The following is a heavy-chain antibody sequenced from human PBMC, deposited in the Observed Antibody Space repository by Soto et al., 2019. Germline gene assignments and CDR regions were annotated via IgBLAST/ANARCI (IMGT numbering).Heavy chain of an antibody. Sequence: SETLSLTCTVSGGSISSYYWSWIRQPPGKGLEWIGYIYYSGSTNYNPSLKNRVTISVDTSKNQFSLKLSSVTAADTAVYYCARAGYSSRWYRFNWFDPWGQGTLVTVSS. CDR3: ARAGYSSRWYRFNWFDP. D-gene: IGHD6-13*01. CDR1: GGSISSYY. J-gene: IGHJ5*02. V-gene: IGHV4-59*01. CDR2: IYYSGST.